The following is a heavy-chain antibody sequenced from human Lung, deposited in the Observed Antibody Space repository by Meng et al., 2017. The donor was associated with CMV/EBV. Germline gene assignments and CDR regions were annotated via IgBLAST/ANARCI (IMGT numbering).Heavy chain of an antibody. J-gene: IGHJ4*02. CDR2: MYSGGSST. D-gene: IGHD2-2*01. Sequence: GGSLRLXCAASGFTFSRYGMSWVRQAPGKGLEWVSVMYSGGSSTFYADSVQGRFTISRDESKNTLYLQMNSLRAEDTALYYCAKCSSTSCRYFDYWGQGNXVNGAS. CDR1: GFTFSRYG. CDR3: AKCSSTSCRYFDY. V-gene: IGHV3-23*03.